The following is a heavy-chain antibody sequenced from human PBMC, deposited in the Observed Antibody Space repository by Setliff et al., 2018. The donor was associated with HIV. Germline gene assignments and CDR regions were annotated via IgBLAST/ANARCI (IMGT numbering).Heavy chain of an antibody. D-gene: IGHD3-3*01. V-gene: IGHV3-23*01. J-gene: IGHJ6*03. CDR3: ARDSRPRSGFWVSDYYYYMDV. CDR2: ITANDGNS. Sequence: GGSLRLSCAASGFTFSSYAMSWVRQAPGSGLEWVSGITANDGNSYYADSVKGRFTISRDNAKNSLYLQMNSLRAEDTAVYYCARDSRPRSGFWVSDYYYYMDVWGKGTTVTVSS. CDR1: GFTFSSYA.